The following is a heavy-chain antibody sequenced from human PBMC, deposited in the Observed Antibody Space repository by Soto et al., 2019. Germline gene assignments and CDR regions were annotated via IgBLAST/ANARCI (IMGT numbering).Heavy chain of an antibody. D-gene: IGHD2-15*01. CDR3: ARDLRIPSGSCCSFDY. CDR2: ISAYNGNT. CDR1: GYTFTSYG. V-gene: IGHV1-18*01. J-gene: IGHJ4*02. Sequence: GASVKVSCKASGYTFTSYGISWVRQAPGQGLEWMGWISAYNGNTNYAQKLQGRVTMTTDTSTSTAYMELRSLRSDDTAVYYCARDLRIPSGSCCSFDYWGQGTLVTVPS.